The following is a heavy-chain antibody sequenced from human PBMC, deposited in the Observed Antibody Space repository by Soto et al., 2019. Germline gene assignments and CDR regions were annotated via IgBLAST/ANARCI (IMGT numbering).Heavy chain of an antibody. J-gene: IGHJ4*02. Sequence: GGSLRLSCAASGFTFSNYAMSWVRQAPGKGLEWVSSINPSGGGKYYADSMKGQFTISRDNSKNTLYLQMSSLRAEDTAVYYCAKRVPAPYYFDYWGQGILVTVSS. CDR3: AKRVPAPYYFDY. CDR2: INPSGGGK. CDR1: GFTFSNYA. V-gene: IGHV3-23*01.